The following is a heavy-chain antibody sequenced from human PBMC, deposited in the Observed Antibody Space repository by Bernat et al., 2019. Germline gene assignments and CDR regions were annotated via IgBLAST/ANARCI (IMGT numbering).Heavy chain of an antibody. CDR2: INGDGTIT. Sequence: EVQLVESGGGLVQPGGSLRLSCAASGFTFSGDWMHWVRQVPGKGLVWVSRINGDGTITDYADSVKGRFTISRDNAKNTLYLQMNSLRVEDTAVYYCVRSVSGAAGFFDYWGPGSLVTVSS. CDR3: VRSVSGAAGFFDY. J-gene: IGHJ4*02. V-gene: IGHV3-74*02. D-gene: IGHD5/OR15-5a*01. CDR1: GFTFSGDW.